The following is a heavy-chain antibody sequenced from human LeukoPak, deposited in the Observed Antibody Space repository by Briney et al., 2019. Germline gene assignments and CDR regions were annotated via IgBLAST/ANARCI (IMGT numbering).Heavy chain of an antibody. CDR3: ASPNSDYAL. CDR2: IIPIFGTA. J-gene: IGHJ4*02. D-gene: IGHD3-22*01. CDR1: GGTFSSYA. Sequence: SVKVSCKAAGGTFSSYAISWVRQGPGQGLEWMGGIIPIFGTANYAQKFQGRVTITADKSTSTAYMELSSLRSEDTAVYYCASPNSDYALWGQGTLVTVSS. V-gene: IGHV1-69*06.